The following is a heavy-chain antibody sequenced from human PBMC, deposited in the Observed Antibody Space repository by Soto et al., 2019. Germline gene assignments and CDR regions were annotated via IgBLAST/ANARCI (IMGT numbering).Heavy chain of an antibody. D-gene: IGHD6-13*01. J-gene: IGHJ5*02. V-gene: IGHV1-46*01. CDR3: ARDGGHSSSWYGFDP. Sequence: GASVKVSCKASGYTFASYYMHWVRQAPGQGLEWMGIINPSGGSTSYAQKFQGRVTMTRDTSTSTVYMELSSLRSEDTAVYYCARDGGHSSSWYGFDPWGQGTLVTVPS. CDR2: INPSGGST. CDR1: GYTFASYY.